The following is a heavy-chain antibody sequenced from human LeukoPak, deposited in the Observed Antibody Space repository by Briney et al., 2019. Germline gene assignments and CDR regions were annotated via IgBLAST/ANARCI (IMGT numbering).Heavy chain of an antibody. Sequence: GGSLRLSCAASGFTFSSYWMTWVRQVRGKGLEWVANIKEDGSEKYYVDSVKGRFTISRDNAKNSLYLLMYSLRAENTAVYYCATYSFASSGIIWGQGTLVTVSS. CDR3: ATYSFASSGII. V-gene: IGHV3-7*01. CDR1: GFTFSSYW. CDR2: IKEDGSEK. D-gene: IGHD3-22*01. J-gene: IGHJ4*02.